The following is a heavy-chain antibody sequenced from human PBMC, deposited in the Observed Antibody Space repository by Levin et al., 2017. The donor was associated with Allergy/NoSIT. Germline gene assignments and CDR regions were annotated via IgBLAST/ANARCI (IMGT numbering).Heavy chain of an antibody. V-gene: IGHV1-18*01. CDR1: GYTFTSYG. J-gene: IGHJ4*02. CDR3: ARERGPRSRGFEGGDY. Sequence: ASVKVSCKASGYTFTSYGISWVRQAPGQGLEWMGWISAHNGNTKYAQKLQGRVTMTTDTSTSTAYMELRSLRSDDTAVYYCARERGPRSRGFEGGDYWGQGTLVTVSS. D-gene: IGHD3-16*01. CDR2: ISAHNGNT.